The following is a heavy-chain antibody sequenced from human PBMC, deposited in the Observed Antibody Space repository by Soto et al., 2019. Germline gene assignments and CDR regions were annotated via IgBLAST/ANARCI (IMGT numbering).Heavy chain of an antibody. D-gene: IGHD2-15*01. CDR1: GFTFSSFV. V-gene: IGHV3-23*01. CDR2: ISKSGGDT. J-gene: IGHJ3*02. CDR3: AKPSSGYCSDGSCHSGNFDI. Sequence: EVQLLESGGGLVQPGGSLRLSCAASGFTFSSFVMTWVRQAPGKGLEWVSIISKSGGDTFYADSVKGRFTISRDNSKNTLYLQMSSLRVEDTAVYYCAKPSSGYCSDGSCHSGNFDIWGQGTMVTVSS.